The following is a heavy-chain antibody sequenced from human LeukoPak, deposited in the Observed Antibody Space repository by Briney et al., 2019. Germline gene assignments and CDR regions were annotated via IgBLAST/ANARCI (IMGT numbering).Heavy chain of an antibody. J-gene: IGHJ4*02. CDR1: GFTFSSYA. Sequence: GGSLRLSCAASGFTFSSYAMHWVRQAPGKGLEWVAVISYDGSNKYYADSVKGRFTISRDNSKNTLYLQMNSLRAEDTAVYYCARPRYNWNHPDDWGQGTLVAVSS. V-gene: IGHV3-30-3*01. D-gene: IGHD1-14*01. CDR3: ARPRYNWNHPDD. CDR2: ISYDGSNK.